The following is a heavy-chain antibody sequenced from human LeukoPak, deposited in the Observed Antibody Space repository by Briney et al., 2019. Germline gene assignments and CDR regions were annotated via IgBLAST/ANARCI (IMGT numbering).Heavy chain of an antibody. CDR2: ISGSGGST. CDR1: GFTFSTFA. V-gene: IGHV3-23*01. CDR3: AKDRNIVVVVAATDYFDY. Sequence: GGSLRLSCVASGFTFSTFAMNWVRQAPGKGLEWVSAISGSGGSTYYADSVKGRFTISRDNSKNTLYLQMNSLRAEDTAVYYCAKDRNIVVVVAATDYFDYWGQGTLVTVSS. D-gene: IGHD2-15*01. J-gene: IGHJ4*02.